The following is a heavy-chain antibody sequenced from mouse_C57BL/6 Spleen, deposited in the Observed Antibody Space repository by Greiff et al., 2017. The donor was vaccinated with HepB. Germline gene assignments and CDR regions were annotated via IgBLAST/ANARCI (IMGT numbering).Heavy chain of an antibody. Sequence: QVQLKESGAELVRPGTSVKVSCKASGYAFTNYLIEWVKQRPGQGLEWIGVINPGSGGTNYNEKFKGKATLTADKSSSTAYMQLSSLTSEDSAVYFCARWDYYAMDYWGQGTSVTVSS. J-gene: IGHJ4*01. V-gene: IGHV1-54*01. CDR3: ARWDYYAMDY. CDR2: INPGSGGT. CDR1: GYAFTNYL.